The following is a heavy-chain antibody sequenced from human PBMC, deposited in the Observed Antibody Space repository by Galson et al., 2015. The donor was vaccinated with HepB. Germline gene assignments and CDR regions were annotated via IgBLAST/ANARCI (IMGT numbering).Heavy chain of an antibody. Sequence: SLRLSCAASRFTFGDYYMSWIRQAPGKGLEWISYIINSGSYTNYADSVKGRFTISRDNAKNSLYLQMNSLRAEDTAVYYCAGMSRDFWRNFDYWGQGALVIVSS. D-gene: IGHD3-3*01. CDR3: AGMSRDFWRNFDY. CDR1: RFTFGDYY. CDR2: IINSGSYT. V-gene: IGHV3-11*03. J-gene: IGHJ4*02.